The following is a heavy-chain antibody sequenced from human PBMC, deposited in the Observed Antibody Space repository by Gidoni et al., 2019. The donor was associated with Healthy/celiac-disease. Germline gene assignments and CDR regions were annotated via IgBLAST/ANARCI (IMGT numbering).Heavy chain of an antibody. CDR1: GYSVNSYW. CDR3: ARSYDFWSGYGFDP. V-gene: IGHV5-51*03. D-gene: IGHD3-3*01. J-gene: IGHJ5*02. Sequence: EVQLVQSGAEVKKPGEALKISCKGSGYSVNSYWIGWVRQMPGKGLEWMGIIYPGDSDTRYSPSSQGQATISADKSSSTAYLQWSSLKASDTAMYYCARSYDFWSGYGFDPWGQGTLVTVSS. CDR2: IYPGDSDT.